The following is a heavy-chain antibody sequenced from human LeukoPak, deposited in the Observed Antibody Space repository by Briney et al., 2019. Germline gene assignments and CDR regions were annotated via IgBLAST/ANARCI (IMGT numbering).Heavy chain of an antibody. CDR2: ISGSGGDT. Sequence: GGSLRLSCATSGFTFSSYAMSWVRQAPGKGLEWVSVISGSGGDTYYADSVKGRFTISRDNAKNSLYLQMNSLRAEDTAVYYCARDTYYYGSGSYLYYYYYMDVWGKGTTVTISS. CDR3: ARDTYYYGSGSYLYYYYYMDV. V-gene: IGHV3-23*01. J-gene: IGHJ6*03. CDR1: GFTFSSYA. D-gene: IGHD3-10*01.